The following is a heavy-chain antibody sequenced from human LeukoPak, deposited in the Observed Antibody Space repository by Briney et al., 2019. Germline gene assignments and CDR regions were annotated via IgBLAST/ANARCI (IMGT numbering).Heavy chain of an antibody. D-gene: IGHD6-19*01. V-gene: IGHV4-34*01. J-gene: IGHJ4*02. CDR2: INHSGST. CDR1: GGSISSYY. Sequence: SETLSLTCTVSGGSISSYYWSWIRQPPGKGLEWIGEINHSGSTNYNPSLKSRVTMSVDTSKNQFSLKLSSVTAADTAVYYCARGSSRGLGYYFDYWGQGTLVTVSS. CDR3: ARGSSRGLGYYFDY.